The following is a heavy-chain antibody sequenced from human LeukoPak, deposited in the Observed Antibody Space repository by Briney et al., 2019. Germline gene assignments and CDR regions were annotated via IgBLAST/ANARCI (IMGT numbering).Heavy chain of an antibody. J-gene: IGHJ4*02. CDR1: GFTFSSYG. Sequence: GGSLILSCAASGFTFSSYGMHWVRQAPGKGLEWVAVIWCDGSDKYYADSVKGRFTISRDNSKNTLYLQMNSLRAEDTAVYYCASSVVGSGTFDYWGQGTLVTVSS. D-gene: IGHD3-10*01. CDR2: IWCDGSDK. V-gene: IGHV3-33*01. CDR3: ASSVVGSGTFDY.